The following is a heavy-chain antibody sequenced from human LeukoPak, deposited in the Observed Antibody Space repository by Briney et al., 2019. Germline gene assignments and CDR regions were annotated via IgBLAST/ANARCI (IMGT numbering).Heavy chain of an antibody. CDR2: INTNTGNP. D-gene: IGHD2-15*01. J-gene: IGHJ3*02. V-gene: IGHV7-4-1*02. CDR3: ASDSYCSGGSCYGPHDAFDI. CDR1: GYTFTSYA. Sequence: GASVKVSCKASGYTFTSYAMNWVRQAPGQGLEWMGWINTNTGNPTYAQGFTGRFVFSLDTSVSTAYLQISSLKAEDTAVYYCASDSYCSGGSCYGPHDAFDIWGQGTMVTVSS.